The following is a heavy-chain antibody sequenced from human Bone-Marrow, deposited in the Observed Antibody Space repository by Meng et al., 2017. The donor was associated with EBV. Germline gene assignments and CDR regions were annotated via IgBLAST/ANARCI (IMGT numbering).Heavy chain of an antibody. J-gene: IGHJ4*02. CDR3: ARADEYPACFDY. D-gene: IGHD2/OR15-2a*01. CDR2: ISSSSSYI. V-gene: IGHV3-21*01. CDR1: GFTFSSYS. Sequence: EVQLVESGGXXXXXGXSLXLSCAASGFTFSSYSMNWVRQAPGKGLEWVSSISSSSSYIYYADSVKGRFTISRDNAKNSLYLQMNSLRAEDTAVYYCARADEYPACFDYWGQGTLVTVSS.